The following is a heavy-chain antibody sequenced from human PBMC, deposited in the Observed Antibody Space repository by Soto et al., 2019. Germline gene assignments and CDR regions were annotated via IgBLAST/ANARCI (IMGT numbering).Heavy chain of an antibody. J-gene: IGHJ5*02. D-gene: IGHD5-12*01. V-gene: IGHV1-18*04. CDR3: ARVRLKTYSGYDIRGVGWFDP. CDR1: GYTFTSYG. CDR2: ISAYNGNT. Sequence: ASVKVSCKASGYTFTSYGISWVRQAPGQGLEWMGWISAYNGNTNYAQKLQGRVTMTTDTSPSTAYMELRSLRSDDTAVYYCARVRLKTYSGYDIRGVGWFDPWGQGTLVTVSS.